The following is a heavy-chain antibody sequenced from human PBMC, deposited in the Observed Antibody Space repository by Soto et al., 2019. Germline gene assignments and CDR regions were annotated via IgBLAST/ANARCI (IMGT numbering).Heavy chain of an antibody. D-gene: IGHD4-17*01. CDR3: ARVGDYGDRHCAC. CDR1: GFTFSDYW. J-gene: IGHJ4*02. V-gene: IGHV3-7*01. CDR2: INQDASAR. Sequence: EVHLVESGGGLVQPGGSLRLSCAASGFTFSDYWMSWVRQAPGKGLEWVANINQDASARNYAGSVKGRFTISRENARDSLYLQINRRRDEDTAVYYCARVGDYGDRHCACWGQGTLVTVSS.